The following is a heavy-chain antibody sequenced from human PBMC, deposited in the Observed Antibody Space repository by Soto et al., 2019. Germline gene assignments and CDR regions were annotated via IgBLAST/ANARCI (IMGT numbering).Heavy chain of an antibody. Sequence: PGGSLRLSCAASGFTFSDYYMSWIRRAPGKGLEWVSYISSSGSTIYYADSVKGRFTISRDNAKNSLYLQMNSLRAEDTAVYYCARDIVVVEGDEDAFDIWGQGTMVTVSS. CDR2: ISSSGSTI. V-gene: IGHV3-11*01. D-gene: IGHD2-15*01. CDR1: GFTFSDYY. J-gene: IGHJ3*02. CDR3: ARDIVVVEGDEDAFDI.